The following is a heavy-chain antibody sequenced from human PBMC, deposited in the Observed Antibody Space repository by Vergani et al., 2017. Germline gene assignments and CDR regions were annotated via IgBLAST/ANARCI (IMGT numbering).Heavy chain of an antibody. CDR2: IYWNDDQ. CDR3: VYRKNECGTTGCFYPFYYYYYMDV. V-gene: IGHV2-5*04. D-gene: IGHD1-7*01. CDR1: GFSLNTRGVS. J-gene: IGHJ6*03. Sequence: QITLKDSGPTLVNPTQTLTLTCTFSGFSLNTRGVSVAWIRQPPGKALDCLALIYWNDDQHYSPSLNNRVTITKETYKNQVVLTMTNMDYVDTGTYYCVYRKNECGTTGCFYPFYYYYYMDVWGKGTTVTVSS.